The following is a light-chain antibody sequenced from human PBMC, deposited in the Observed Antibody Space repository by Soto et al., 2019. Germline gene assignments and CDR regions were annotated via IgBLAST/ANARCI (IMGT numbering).Light chain of an antibody. V-gene: IGKV3-11*01. CDR3: QQRNSWPRT. CDR2: DAS. J-gene: IGKJ1*01. Sequence: EIVLTQSPATLSLSPGERATLSCRASQSVSSYLAWYQQKPGQAPRLLIYDASNRATGIPGRFSGSGSGTDFTLTISSLEPQDFAVYYCQQRNSWPRTFGQGTKVEIK. CDR1: QSVSSY.